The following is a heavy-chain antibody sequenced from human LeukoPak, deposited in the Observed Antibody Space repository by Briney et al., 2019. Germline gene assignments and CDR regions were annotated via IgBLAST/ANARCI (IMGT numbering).Heavy chain of an antibody. CDR3: ARPLPGGGFGELND. Sequence: SVKVSCKASGGTFSSYAISWVRQAPGHGLEWMGGIIPIFGTANYARKFQGRVTITADKSTSTAYMELSSLRSEDTAVYYCARPLPGGGFGELNDWGQGTLVTVSS. J-gene: IGHJ4*02. D-gene: IGHD3-10*01. V-gene: IGHV1-69*06. CDR2: IIPIFGTA. CDR1: GGTFSSYA.